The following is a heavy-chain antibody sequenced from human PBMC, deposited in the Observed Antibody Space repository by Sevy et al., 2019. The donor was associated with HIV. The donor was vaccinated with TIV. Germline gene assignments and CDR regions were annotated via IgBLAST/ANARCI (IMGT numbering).Heavy chain of an antibody. CDR2: ISGPGALT. Sequence: GGSLRLSCAASGFTFRIYGMSWVRQAPGKGLEWVSSISGPGALTYYADSVKGRFTISRDNSKNTLFLKMNSLRAEDTALYFCAKGDDPATDYADYVPNGFDIWGQGTMVTVSS. V-gene: IGHV3-23*01. J-gene: IGHJ3*02. CDR3: AKGDDPATDYADYVPNGFDI. D-gene: IGHD4-17*01. CDR1: GFTFRIYG.